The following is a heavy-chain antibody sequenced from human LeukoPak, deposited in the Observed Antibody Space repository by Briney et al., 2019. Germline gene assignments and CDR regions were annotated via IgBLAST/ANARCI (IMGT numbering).Heavy chain of an antibody. CDR3: ASYRVSHGMDV. J-gene: IGHJ6*02. CDR2: IKGDGSEK. Sequence: GGSLRLSCAASGFTFSTYWMAWVRQAPGKGLEWVANIKGDGSEKHHGDSVTGRFTISRDNAKNSLYLQMNSLRAEDTAIYYCASYRVSHGMDVWGQGTTVTVSS. V-gene: IGHV3-7*01. CDR1: GFTFSTYW. D-gene: IGHD1-26*01.